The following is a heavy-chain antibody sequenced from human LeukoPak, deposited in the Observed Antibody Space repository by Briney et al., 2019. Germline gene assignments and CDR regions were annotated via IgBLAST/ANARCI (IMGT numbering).Heavy chain of an antibody. CDR2: IGGSGGST. J-gene: IGHJ6*03. Sequence: PGGSLRLSCAASGFTFSTYAMSWVRQAPGKGLEWVSAIGGSGGSTYYADSVKGRFTISRDDSKNTLYLQMNSLRAEDTAVYYCAKDPLYHYYYYMDVWGKGTTVTVSS. CDR3: AKDPLYHYYYYMDV. CDR1: GFTFSTYA. V-gene: IGHV3-23*01.